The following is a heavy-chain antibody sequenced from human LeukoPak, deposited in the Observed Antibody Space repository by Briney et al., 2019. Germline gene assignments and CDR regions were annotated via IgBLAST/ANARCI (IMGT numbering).Heavy chain of an antibody. V-gene: IGHV4-34*01. Sequence: SETLSLTCAVYGGSFSGYYWSWIRQPPGKGLEWIGEINHSGSTNYNPSLKSRVTISVDTSKNQFSLKLSSVTAADTAVYYCARIYLRAFDYWGQGTLVTVSS. J-gene: IGHJ4*02. CDR1: GGSFSGYY. CDR3: ARIYLRAFDY. CDR2: INHSGST. D-gene: IGHD3-3*01.